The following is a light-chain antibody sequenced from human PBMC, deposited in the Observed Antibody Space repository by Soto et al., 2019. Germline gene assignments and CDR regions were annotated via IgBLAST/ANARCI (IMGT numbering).Light chain of an antibody. CDR1: SSDVGSYKL. CDR3: CSYAGLSTVL. J-gene: IGLJ3*02. Sequence: QSALTQPASVSGSPGQSITISCTGTSSDVGSYKLVSWYQHHPGKAPKLLIYEDSKRPSGVSNRFSGSKSGNTASLTISGLQAEYEADYYCCSYAGLSTVLFGGGTKLTVL. CDR2: EDS. V-gene: IGLV2-23*01.